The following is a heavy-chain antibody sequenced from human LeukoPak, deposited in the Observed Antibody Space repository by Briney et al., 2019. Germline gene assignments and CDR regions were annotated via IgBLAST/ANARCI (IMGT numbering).Heavy chain of an antibody. D-gene: IGHD2-2*01. CDR1: GGSISSSGYY. Sequence: PSQTLSLTCTVSGGSISSSGYYWSWIRQHPGKGLEWIRYIYYSGSTYYNPSLKSRVTISVDTSKNQFSLKLSSVTAADTAVYYCARGGGIVVVPAAKSAFDYWGQGTLVTVSS. J-gene: IGHJ4*02. V-gene: IGHV4-31*03. CDR3: ARGGGIVVVPAAKSAFDY. CDR2: IYYSGST.